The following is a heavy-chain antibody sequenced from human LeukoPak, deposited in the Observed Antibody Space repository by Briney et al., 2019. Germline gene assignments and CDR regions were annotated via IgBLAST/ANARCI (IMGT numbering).Heavy chain of an antibody. CDR3: ARVTGGDYYYYYMDV. CDR1: GFTFSSYS. V-gene: IGHV3-21*01. J-gene: IGHJ6*03. D-gene: IGHD3-16*01. Sequence: GGSLRLSCAASGFTFSSYSMNWVRQAPGKGLEWVSSISTSSSCIYYADSVKGRFTISRDNAKNSLYLQMNSLRAEDTAAYYCARVTGGDYYYYYMDVWGKGITVTVSS. CDR2: ISTSSSCI.